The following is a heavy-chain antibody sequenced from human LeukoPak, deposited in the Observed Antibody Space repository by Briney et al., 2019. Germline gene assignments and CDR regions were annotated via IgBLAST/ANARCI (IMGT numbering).Heavy chain of an antibody. D-gene: IGHD3-3*01. CDR2: ISGSGGST. J-gene: IGHJ4*02. Sequence: GGPLRLSCAASGFTFSSYAMSWVRQAPGKGLEWVSVISGSGGSTYYADSVKGRLTISRDNSKNTLYLQMNSLRAEDTAVYYCAKEGTYYDFWSNWGQGPLVTVSS. V-gene: IGHV3-23*01. CDR1: GFTFSSYA. CDR3: AKEGTYYDFWSN.